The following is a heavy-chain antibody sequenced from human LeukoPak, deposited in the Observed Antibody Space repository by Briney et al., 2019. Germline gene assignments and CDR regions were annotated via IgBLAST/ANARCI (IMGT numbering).Heavy chain of an antibody. CDR2: INHSGST. J-gene: IGHJ4*02. V-gene: IGHV4-34*01. CDR1: GGSFSGLY. Sequence: SETLSLTCAVYGGSFSGLYWSWIRQFPGKGLEWIGEINHSGSTNYNPSLKSRVTISVDTSKNQFSLKLSSVTAADTAVYYCAGHLRFLDYWGQGTLVTVSS. CDR3: AGHLRFLDY. D-gene: IGHD3-3*01.